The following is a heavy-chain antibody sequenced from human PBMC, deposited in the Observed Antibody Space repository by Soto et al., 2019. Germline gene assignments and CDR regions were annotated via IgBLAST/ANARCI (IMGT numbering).Heavy chain of an antibody. J-gene: IGHJ5*02. CDR3: AKDLEERGYCSSTSCYGGNWFDP. Sequence: QVQLVESGGGVVQPGRSLRLSCAASGFTFSSYGMHWVRQAPGKGLEWVAVISYDGSNKYYADSVKGRFTISRDNSKNTLYLQMNSLRAEDTAVYYCAKDLEERGYCSSTSCYGGNWFDPWGQGTLVTVSS. CDR2: ISYDGSNK. D-gene: IGHD2-2*01. CDR1: GFTFSSYG. V-gene: IGHV3-30*18.